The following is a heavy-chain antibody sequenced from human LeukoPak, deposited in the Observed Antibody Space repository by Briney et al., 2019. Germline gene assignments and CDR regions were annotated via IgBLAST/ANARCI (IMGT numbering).Heavy chain of an antibody. V-gene: IGHV4-34*01. J-gene: IGHJ4*02. Sequence: SETLSLTCTVSGGSISSYYWSWIRQPPGKGLEWIGEINHSGSTNYNPSLKSRVTISVDTSKNQFSLKLSSVTAADTAVYYCARGRGGIAARRGNFDYWGQGTLVTVSS. D-gene: IGHD6-6*01. CDR3: ARGRGGIAARRGNFDY. CDR2: INHSGST. CDR1: GGSISSYY.